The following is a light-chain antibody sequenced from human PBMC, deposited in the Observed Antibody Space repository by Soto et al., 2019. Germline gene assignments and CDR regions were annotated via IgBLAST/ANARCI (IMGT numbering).Light chain of an antibody. J-gene: IGKJ3*01. CDR3: QQRSTWPPFS. CDR1: QGLVNY. CDR2: DAS. Sequence: EIVLTQSPATPSLSLGERATLSCSSSQGLVNYLAWYXXXXXXPPXXXVYDASDSATGIPVRFSGSGSGTDFTLTISSLEPEDFAVYYCQQRSTWPPFSFGPGTKVDIK. V-gene: IGKV3-11*01.